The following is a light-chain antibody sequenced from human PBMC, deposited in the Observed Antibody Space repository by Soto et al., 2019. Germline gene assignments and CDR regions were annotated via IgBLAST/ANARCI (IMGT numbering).Light chain of an antibody. Sequence: QSALTQPASVSGSPGQSITISCTGTSSDVGGYNYVSWYQLHPGKAPKLMVYEVSNRPSGVSNRFSGSKSGNTASLTISGLQPEDEADYYCMSYTGSTTTHWVLGGGTKLTVL. V-gene: IGLV2-14*01. J-gene: IGLJ3*02. CDR3: MSYTGSTTTHWV. CDR2: EVS. CDR1: SSDVGGYNY.